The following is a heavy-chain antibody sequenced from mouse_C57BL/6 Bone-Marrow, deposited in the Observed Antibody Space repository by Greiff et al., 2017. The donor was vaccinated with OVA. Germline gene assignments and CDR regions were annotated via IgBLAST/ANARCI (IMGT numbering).Heavy chain of an antibody. D-gene: IGHD2-3*01. Sequence: EVQLQQSGPGLVKPSQSLSLTCSVTGYSITSGYYWNWIRQFPGNKLEWMGYISYDGSNNYNPSLKNRISITRDTSKNQFFLKLNSVTTEDTATYYCARDYDGPYYFDYWGQGTTLTVSS. CDR3: ARDYDGPYYFDY. CDR1: GYSITSGYY. J-gene: IGHJ2*01. CDR2: ISYDGSN. V-gene: IGHV3-6*01.